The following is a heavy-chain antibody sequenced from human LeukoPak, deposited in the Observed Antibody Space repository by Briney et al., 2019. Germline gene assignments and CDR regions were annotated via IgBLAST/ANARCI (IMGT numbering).Heavy chain of an antibody. CDR1: GFTFSSYS. CDR2: TSSSSSTI. D-gene: IGHD6-13*01. J-gene: IGHJ6*03. V-gene: IGHV3-48*04. Sequence: GGSLRLSCAASGFTFSSYSMNWVRQAPGQGLEWVSYTSSSSSTIYYADSVKGRFTISRDNAKNSLYLQMNSLRAEDTAVYYCARDEISNSWPYYYYYYMDVWGKGTTVTVSS. CDR3: ARDEISNSWPYYYYYYMDV.